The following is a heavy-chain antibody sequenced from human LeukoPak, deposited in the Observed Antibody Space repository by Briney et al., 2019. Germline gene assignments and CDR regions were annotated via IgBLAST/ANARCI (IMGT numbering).Heavy chain of an antibody. J-gene: IGHJ3*02. CDR1: GFTFDDYG. V-gene: IGHV3-20*01. Sequence: GSLRLSCAASGFTFDDYGMSWVRQAPGKGLEWVSGINWNGGSTGYADSVKGRFTISRDNAKNSLYLQMNSLRAEDTALYHCASLHSSSWLDAFDIWGQGTMVTVSS. CDR3: ASLHSSSWLDAFDI. D-gene: IGHD6-13*01. CDR2: INWNGGST.